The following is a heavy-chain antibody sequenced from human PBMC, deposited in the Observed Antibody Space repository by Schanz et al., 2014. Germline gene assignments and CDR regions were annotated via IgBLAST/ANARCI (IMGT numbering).Heavy chain of an antibody. V-gene: IGHV3-66*02. CDR1: RFTVTNAW. D-gene: IGHD3-10*01. CDR2: IFTDGRT. CDR3: AKQHIVRGVIYLNWFDS. Sequence: EAHLVESGGGLVKPGGSLTLSCAASRFTVTNAWMSWVRQAPGKGLEWVSIIFTDGRTYYTDSVKGRFTISRDNSKNTVHLQMNSLRAEDTAVYYCAKQHIVRGVIYLNWFDSWGQGTLXTVSA. J-gene: IGHJ5*01.